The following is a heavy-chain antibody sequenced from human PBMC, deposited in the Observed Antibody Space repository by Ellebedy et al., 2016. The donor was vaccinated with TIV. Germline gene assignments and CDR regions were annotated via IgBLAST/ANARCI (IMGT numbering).Heavy chain of an antibody. Sequence: GESLKISCAASGLNFTNSDMHWVRQAPGKGLEWVAVIWYDGSQKYYADSVKGRFTISRDSSKNTVYVQMNSLRAEDTAMYYCASGRQLGRYYFDYWGQGTLVTVSS. J-gene: IGHJ4*02. CDR3: ASGRQLGRYYFDY. D-gene: IGHD1-1*01. CDR2: IWYDGSQK. V-gene: IGHV3-33*08. CDR1: GLNFTNSD.